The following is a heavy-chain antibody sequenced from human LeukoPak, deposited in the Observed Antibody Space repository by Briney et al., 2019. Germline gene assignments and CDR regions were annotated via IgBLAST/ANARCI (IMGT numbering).Heavy chain of an antibody. CDR3: ARGSRDSSSWYGPSYYYGMDV. V-gene: IGHV3-21*01. D-gene: IGHD6-13*01. CDR1: GFTFSSYS. J-gene: IGHJ6*02. CDR2: ISSSSYI. Sequence: GGSLRLSCAASGFTFSSYSMNWVRQAPGKGLEWVSSISSSSYIYYADSVKGRFTISRDNAKNSLYLQMNSLRAEDTAVYYCARGSRDSSSWYGPSYYYGMDVWGQGTTVTVSS.